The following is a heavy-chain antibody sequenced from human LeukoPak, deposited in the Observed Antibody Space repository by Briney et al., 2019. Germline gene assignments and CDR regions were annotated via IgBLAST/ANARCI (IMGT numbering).Heavy chain of an antibody. CDR3: ASQLRYFDWLHEYYFDY. J-gene: IGHJ4*02. V-gene: IGHV4-34*01. CDR2: IYYSGST. Sequence: SETLSLTCAVYGGSFSGYYWSWIRQPPGKGLEWIGSIYYSGSTYYNPSLKSRVTISVDTSKNQFSLKLSSVTAADTAVYYCASQLRYFDWLHEYYFDYWGQGTLVTVSS. CDR1: GGSFSGYY. D-gene: IGHD3-9*01.